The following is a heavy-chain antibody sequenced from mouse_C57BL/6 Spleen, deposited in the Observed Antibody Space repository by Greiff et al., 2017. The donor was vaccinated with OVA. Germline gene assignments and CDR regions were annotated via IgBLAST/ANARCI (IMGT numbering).Heavy chain of an antibody. D-gene: IGHD2-4*01. CDR3: ARGLRRYFDY. CDR2: INPSTGGT. CDR1: GYSFTGYY. V-gene: IGHV1-42*01. J-gene: IGHJ2*01. Sequence: QLQQSGPELVKPGASVKISCKASGYSFTGYYMNWVKQSPEKSLEWIGEINPSTGGTTYNQKFKAKATLTVDKSSSTAYMQLKSLTSEDSAVYYCARGLRRYFDYWGQGTTLTVSS.